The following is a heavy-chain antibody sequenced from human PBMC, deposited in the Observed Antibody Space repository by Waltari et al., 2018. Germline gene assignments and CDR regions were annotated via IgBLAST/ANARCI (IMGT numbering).Heavy chain of an antibody. CDR1: GGTFSSYA. V-gene: IGHV1-69*01. Sequence: QVQLVQSGAEVKKPGSSVKVSCQAYGGTFSSYAISWVRQAPGQGLEWLGGSIPSVGTANYAQKVQGRVTSTADESTSTAYMELSSLRSEDTAVDYCARDRRPNGAFDIWGQGTMVTVSS. CDR3: ARDRRPNGAFDI. CDR2: SIPSVGTA. J-gene: IGHJ3*02.